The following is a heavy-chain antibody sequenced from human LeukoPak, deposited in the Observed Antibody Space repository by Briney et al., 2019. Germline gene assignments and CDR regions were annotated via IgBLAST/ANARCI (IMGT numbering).Heavy chain of an antibody. CDR1: GYTFTSYA. CDR2: INAGNGNT. CDR3: ARTIAVVVAASPLDYYYGMDV. D-gene: IGHD2-15*01. J-gene: IGHJ6*02. V-gene: IGHV1-3*01. Sequence: ASVKVSCKASGYTFTSYAMHWVRQAPGQRLEWMGWINAGNGNTKYSQKFQGRVTITRDTSASTAYMELSSLRSEDTVVYYCARTIAVVVAASPLDYYYGMDVWGQGTTVTVSS.